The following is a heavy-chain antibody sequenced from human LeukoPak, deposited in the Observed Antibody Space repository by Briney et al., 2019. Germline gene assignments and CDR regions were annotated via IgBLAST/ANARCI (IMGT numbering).Heavy chain of an antibody. D-gene: IGHD3-22*01. CDR1: GGSFSGYY. Sequence: PSETLSLTCAVYGGSFSGYYWSWIRQPPGKGLEWSGEINHSGSTNYNPSLKSRVTISVDTSKNQFSLNLRSVTAAATAVYYCARYSYDSSGYPTYLDYWGQGTLVTVSS. J-gene: IGHJ4*02. CDR2: INHSGST. V-gene: IGHV4-34*01. CDR3: ARYSYDSSGYPTYLDY.